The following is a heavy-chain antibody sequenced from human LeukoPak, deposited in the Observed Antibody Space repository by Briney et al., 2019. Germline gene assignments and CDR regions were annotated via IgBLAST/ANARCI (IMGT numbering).Heavy chain of an antibody. D-gene: IGHD4-17*01. Sequence: SETLSLTCTVSGGSISSYYWSWIRQPPGKGLEWIGYIYYSGSTNYNPSLKSRDTISVDTSKNQFSLKLNSVTAADTAVYYCAREYGDFDYWGQGTLVTVSS. V-gene: IGHV4-59*12. CDR3: AREYGDFDY. J-gene: IGHJ4*02. CDR2: IYYSGST. CDR1: GGSISSYY.